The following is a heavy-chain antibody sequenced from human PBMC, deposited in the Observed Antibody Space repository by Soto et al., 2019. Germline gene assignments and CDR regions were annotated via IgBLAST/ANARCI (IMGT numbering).Heavy chain of an antibody. D-gene: IGHD1-7*01. CDR1: GASITSVGYS. V-gene: IGHV4-31*03. J-gene: IGHJ5*02. CDR2: VYHSGTT. Sequence: QVQLQESGPGLVKPSQTLSLTCTVSGASITSVGYSWTWIRQHPGKGLEWIGYVYHSGTTYYNPSLKSRATISVDSSKNQFAWRLTAVTAADTAIYYCAREGAGTTPGWFHTWVQGTLVTVSS. CDR3: AREGAGTTPGWFHT.